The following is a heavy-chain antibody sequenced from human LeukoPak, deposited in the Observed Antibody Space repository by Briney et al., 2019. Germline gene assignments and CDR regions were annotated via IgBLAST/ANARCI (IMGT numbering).Heavy chain of an antibody. V-gene: IGHV3-30*03. J-gene: IGHJ3*02. CDR3: AAHTSAGISAFDI. CDR2: ISYEGSNK. CDR1: GFTFSSYG. Sequence: GRSLRLSCAASGFTFSSYGMHWVRQAPGKGLEWGAVISYEGSNKYYADSVKGRFTISRDNSKTTLSLQMHSLRAEDTAVYYSAAHTSAGISAFDICGQRTMATVPS. D-gene: IGHD6-13*01.